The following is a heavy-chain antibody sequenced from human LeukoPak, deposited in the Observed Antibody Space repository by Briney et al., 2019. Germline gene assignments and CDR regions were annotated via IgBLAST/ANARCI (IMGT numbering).Heavy chain of an antibody. CDR2: IIPIFGTA. D-gene: IGHD6-13*01. CDR1: GGTFSSYA. CDR3: ARDEGRIAAAAPFDY. V-gene: IGHV1-69*05. J-gene: IGHJ4*02. Sequence: GASVKVSCKASGGTFSSYAISWVRQAPGQGLEWMGGIIPIFGTANYAQKFQGRVTITTDESTSTAYMELSSLRSEDTAVYYCARDEGRIAAAAPFDYWGQGTLVTVSS.